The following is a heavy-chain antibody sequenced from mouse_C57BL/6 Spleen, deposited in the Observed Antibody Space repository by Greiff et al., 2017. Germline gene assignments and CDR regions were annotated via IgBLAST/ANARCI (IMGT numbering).Heavy chain of an antibody. CDR2: IYPGSGNT. V-gene: IGHV1-76*01. CDR3: ARFYYDYAMDY. Sequence: QVQLKQSGAELVRPGASVKLSCKASGYTFTDYYINWVKQRPGQGLEWIARIYPGSGNTYYNEKFKGKATLTAEKSSSTAYMQLSSLTSEDSAVYFCARFYYDYAMDYWGQGTSVTVSS. J-gene: IGHJ4*01. CDR1: GYTFTDYY. D-gene: IGHD2-1*01.